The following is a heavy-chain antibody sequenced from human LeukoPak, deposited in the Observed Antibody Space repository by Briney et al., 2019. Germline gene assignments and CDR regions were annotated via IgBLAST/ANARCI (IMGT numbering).Heavy chain of an antibody. Sequence: PSQTLSLTCTVSGVSISSGGYYWGWLRQNRGKGLEWIGYIYYSGSTNNNPSLKSRVTISVDTSKNQFSLKLSSVTAADTAVYYCARVPDCGGDRACYYYGMDVWGQGTTVTVSS. CDR2: IYYSGST. D-gene: IGHD2-21*01. CDR3: ARVPDCGGDRACYYYGMDV. CDR1: GVSISSGGYY. V-gene: IGHV4-31*03. J-gene: IGHJ6*02.